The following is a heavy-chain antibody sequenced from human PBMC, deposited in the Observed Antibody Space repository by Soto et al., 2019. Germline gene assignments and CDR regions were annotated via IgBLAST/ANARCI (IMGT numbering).Heavy chain of an antibody. D-gene: IGHD4-17*01. V-gene: IGHV3-30*18. CDR3: AKILQLGDYAYYYYGMDV. J-gene: IGHJ6*02. CDR1: GFTFSSYG. CDR2: ISYDGSNK. Sequence: QTGGSLRLSCAASGFTFSSYGMHWVRQAPGKGLEWVAVISYDGSNKYYADSVKGRFTISRDNSKNTLYLQMNSLRAEDTAVYYCAKILQLGDYAYYYYGMDVWGQGPTVTVSS.